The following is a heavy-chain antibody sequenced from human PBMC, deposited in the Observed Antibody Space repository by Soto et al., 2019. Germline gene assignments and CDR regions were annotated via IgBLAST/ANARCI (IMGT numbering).Heavy chain of an antibody. CDR1: GGTFSSYA. CDR2: IIPIFGTA. Sequence: QVQLVQSGAEVKQPGSSVTVSCKASGGTFSSYAISWVRQAPGQGLEWMGGIIPIFGTANYAQKFQGRVTITADESTSTAYMELSSLRSEDTAVYYCARGGRKGSSWPYYYYGMDVWGQGTTVTVSS. CDR3: ARGGRKGSSWPYYYYGMDV. V-gene: IGHV1-69*01. J-gene: IGHJ6*02. D-gene: IGHD6-13*01.